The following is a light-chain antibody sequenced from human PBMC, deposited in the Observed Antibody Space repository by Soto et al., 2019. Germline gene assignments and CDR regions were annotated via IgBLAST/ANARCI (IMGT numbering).Light chain of an antibody. CDR2: GAS. J-gene: IGKJ1*01. Sequence: EIVLTQSPATLSLSPCDRATLSFRASQSISGYLGWYQQKPGQAPRLLIYGASNRATGIPDRFSGSGSGTEFTLTISSLQSEDFAVYYCQQYNNWRTFGQGTKVDI. CDR1: QSISGY. CDR3: QQYNNWRT. V-gene: IGKV3D-15*01.